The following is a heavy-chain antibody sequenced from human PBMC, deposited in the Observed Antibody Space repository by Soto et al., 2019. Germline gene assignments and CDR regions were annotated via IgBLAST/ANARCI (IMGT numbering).Heavy chain of an antibody. CDR3: ARVPSDGYYYYGMDV. CDR2: INAGNGNT. D-gene: IGHD1-26*01. CDR1: GYTFTSYA. J-gene: IGHJ6*02. Sequence: GASVKVSCKASGYTFTSYAMHWVRQAPGQRLEWMGWINAGNGNTKYSQKFQGRVTITRDTSASTAYMELSSLRSEDTALYYFARVPSDGYYYYGMDVWGQGTTVTVSS. V-gene: IGHV1-3*01.